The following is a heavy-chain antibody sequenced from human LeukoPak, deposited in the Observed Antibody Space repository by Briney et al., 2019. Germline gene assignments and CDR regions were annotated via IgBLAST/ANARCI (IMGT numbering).Heavy chain of an antibody. D-gene: IGHD5-12*01. CDR3: ARILSGYSGPRDFDY. Sequence: GGSLRLSCAASGFTFSSYSMNWVRQAPGKGLEWVSSISSSSNYIYYADSVKGRFAISRDNAKNSLYLQMNSLRAEDTAVYYCARILSGYSGPRDFDYWGQGTLVTVSS. CDR2: ISSSSNYI. J-gene: IGHJ4*02. V-gene: IGHV3-21*01. CDR1: GFTFSSYS.